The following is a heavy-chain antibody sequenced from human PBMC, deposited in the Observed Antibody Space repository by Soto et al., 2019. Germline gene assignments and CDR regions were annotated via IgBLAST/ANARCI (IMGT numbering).Heavy chain of an antibody. CDR1: GFTFNTYS. V-gene: IGHV3-33*01. Sequence: QVQLEESGGGVVQPGRSLRLSCEASGFTFNTYSMHWVRQPPGKGLEWLAAIWYDGTQKYYADSVKGRFIISRDNSKKTLYLEMNSLRAEDTAVYYCARAGGTTVTGLWHFDSWGQGTLVTVCS. CDR2: IWYDGTQK. CDR3: ARAGGTTVTGLWHFDS. J-gene: IGHJ4*02. D-gene: IGHD4-17*01.